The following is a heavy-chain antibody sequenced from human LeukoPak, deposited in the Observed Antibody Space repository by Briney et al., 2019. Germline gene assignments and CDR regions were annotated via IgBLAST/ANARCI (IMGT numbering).Heavy chain of an antibody. J-gene: IGHJ6*01. CDR1: GFTVISNY. Sequence: VGSLRLSCAASGFTVISNYISCGRQAPGEGLEWGSVIYIGGSTYYADSAKGRFTISRDHYKKTLYLQMNRMRAEDTAVYYCARDRWSGYGTYYSYYGIDVWGQGTTVTVSS. V-gene: IGHV3-66*01. D-gene: IGHD5-12*01. CDR2: IYIGGST. CDR3: ARDRWSGYGTYYSYYGIDV.